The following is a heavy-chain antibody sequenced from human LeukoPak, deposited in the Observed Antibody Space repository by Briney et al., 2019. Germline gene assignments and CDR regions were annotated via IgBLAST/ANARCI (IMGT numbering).Heavy chain of an antibody. CDR2: IHSGGST. D-gene: IGHD5-18*01. J-gene: IGHJ4*02. Sequence: GGSLRLSCAASGFTVSSNYMSWVRQAPGKGLEWVSVIHSGGSTYYADSVKGRFTISRDNSKNTLYLQMNSLRAEDTAVYYCARSNSYGRRGFDYWGQGTLVTVSS. CDR3: ARSNSYGRRGFDY. V-gene: IGHV3-66*01. CDR1: GFTVSSNY.